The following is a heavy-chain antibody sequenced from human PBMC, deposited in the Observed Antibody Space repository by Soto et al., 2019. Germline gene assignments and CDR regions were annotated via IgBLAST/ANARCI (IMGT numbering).Heavy chain of an antibody. D-gene: IGHD3-3*01. CDR1: GFTFSSYA. Sequence: GGSLRLSCAASGFTFSSYAMSWVRQAPGKGLEWVSAISGSGGSTYYADSVKGRFTISRDNSKNTLYLQMNSLRAEDTAVYYCAKDSLAIFGVFIIRGGFDPWGQGTLVTVSS. CDR3: AKDSLAIFGVFIIRGGFDP. CDR2: ISGSGGST. J-gene: IGHJ5*02. V-gene: IGHV3-23*01.